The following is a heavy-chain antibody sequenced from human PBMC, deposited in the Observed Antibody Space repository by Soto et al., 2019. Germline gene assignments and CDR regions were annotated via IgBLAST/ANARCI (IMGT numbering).Heavy chain of an antibody. J-gene: IGHJ5*02. CDR1: GVSMGGFY. V-gene: IGHV4-59*13. CDR3: AKGGTSFGVVRNPWFAP. CDR2: IYYSGRT. D-gene: IGHD3-3*01. Sequence: ASETLSLTCSVSGVSMGGFYWSWIRQSPGQGLEWMGYIYYSGRTTYNPSLRSRVSISADMSKNQFFLNLTSVTAADTAVYFCAKGGTSFGVVRNPWFAPWGRGKLDPVSS.